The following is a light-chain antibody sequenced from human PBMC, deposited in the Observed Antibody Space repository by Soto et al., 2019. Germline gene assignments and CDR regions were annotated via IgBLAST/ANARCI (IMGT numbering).Light chain of an antibody. CDR2: LERSGSY. CDR3: ETWDSNTRV. J-gene: IGLJ2*01. V-gene: IGLV4-60*02. CDR1: SGHSSYI. Sequence: QPVLTQSSSASASLGSSVKLTCTLSSGHSSYIIAWHQQQPGKAPRYLMKLERSGSYNKGSGVPDRFSGSSSGADRYLTISNLQFEDEADYYCETWDSNTRVFGGGTNVTVL.